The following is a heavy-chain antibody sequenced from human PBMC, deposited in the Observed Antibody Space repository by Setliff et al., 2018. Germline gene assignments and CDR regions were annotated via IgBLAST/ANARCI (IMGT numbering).Heavy chain of an antibody. CDR3: ATGRGSYEGLDY. D-gene: IGHD1-26*01. CDR2: FDPEDGET. J-gene: IGHJ4*02. CDR1: GNTLTELS. Sequence: ASVKVSCKVSGNTLTELSRHWVRQAPGKGLEWMGGFDPEDGETIYAQKFQGRVTMTEDTSTDTAYMELSSLRSEDTAVYYCATGRGSYEGLDYWGQGTLVTVSS. V-gene: IGHV1-24*01.